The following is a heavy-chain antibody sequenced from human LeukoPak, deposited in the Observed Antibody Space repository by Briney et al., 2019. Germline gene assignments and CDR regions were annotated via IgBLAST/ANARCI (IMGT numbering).Heavy chain of an antibody. D-gene: IGHD3-10*01. CDR3: TTRLLWFGELLADFDY. CDR2: IYPGECDT. CDR1: GYSFTSYW. V-gene: IGHV5-51*01. J-gene: IGHJ4*02. Sequence: GESLKISRKGSGYSFTSYWNGWVRQVPGKGLEWMGIIYPGECDTRYSPSFQGQVTISADKSISTAYLQWSSLKASDTAMYYCTTRLLWFGELLADFDYWGQGTLVTVSS.